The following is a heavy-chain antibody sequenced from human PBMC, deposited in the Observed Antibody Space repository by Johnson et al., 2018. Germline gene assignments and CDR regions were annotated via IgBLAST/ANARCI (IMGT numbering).Heavy chain of an antibody. CDR3: VPITMIGGGIRCLGVYFQH. J-gene: IGHJ1*01. CDR1: GYTFSSYD. D-gene: IGHD3-22*01. V-gene: IGHV1-8*01. CDR2: MKPDGGNK. Sequence: QVQLVQSGAEVKKXGASXKVXCEASGYTFSSYDIHWVRQATGQGLEWMGGMKPDGGNKGYAEKFKGRVTMTRNNSKSTAYMELSSLRSEDTAVISYVPITMIGGGIRCLGVYFQHWGQGTLVTVSS.